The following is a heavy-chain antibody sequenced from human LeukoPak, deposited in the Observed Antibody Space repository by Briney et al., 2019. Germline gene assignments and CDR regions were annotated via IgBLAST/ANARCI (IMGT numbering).Heavy chain of an antibody. J-gene: IGHJ5*02. D-gene: IGHD3-10*01. V-gene: IGHV4-28*01. CDR2: IYYSGST. Sequence: SETLSLTCAVSGYSISSSNWWGWIRQPPGKGLEWIGYIYYSGSTYYNPSLKSRVTMSVDTSKNQFSLKLSSVTAVDTAVYYCARSITMVRGVDEYNWFDPWGQGTLVTVSS. CDR3: ARSITMVRGVDEYNWFDP. CDR1: GYSISSSNW.